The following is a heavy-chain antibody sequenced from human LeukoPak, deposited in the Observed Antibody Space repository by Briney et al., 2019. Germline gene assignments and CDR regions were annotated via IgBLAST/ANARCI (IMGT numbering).Heavy chain of an antibody. CDR3: ARVGCSSTSCYTFWFDP. CDR2: IYNSGST. V-gene: IGHV4-59*01. CDR1: GGSISSYY. Sequence: SETLSLTCTVSGGSISSYYWSWIRQPPGKGLEWIGNIYNSGSTTYNPSLKSRVTISADTSKNHFSLKLSSVTAADTAVYYCARVGCSSTSCYTFWFDPWGQGTLVTVSS. D-gene: IGHD2-2*02. J-gene: IGHJ5*02.